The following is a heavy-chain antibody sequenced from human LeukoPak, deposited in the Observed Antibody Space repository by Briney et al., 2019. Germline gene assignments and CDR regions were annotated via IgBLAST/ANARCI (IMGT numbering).Heavy chain of an antibody. CDR2: INTNTGNP. J-gene: IGHJ4*02. CDR3: ARSNNDGDYLGVGFDY. D-gene: IGHD4-17*01. V-gene: IGHV7-4-1*02. CDR1: GYTFSSYA. Sequence: ASVKVSCKASGYTFSSYAMNWVRQAPGQGLEWMGWINTNTGNPTYAQGFTGRFVFSLDTSVSTAYLQISSLQAEDSAVYYCARSNNDGDYLGVGFDYWGQGTLVTVSS.